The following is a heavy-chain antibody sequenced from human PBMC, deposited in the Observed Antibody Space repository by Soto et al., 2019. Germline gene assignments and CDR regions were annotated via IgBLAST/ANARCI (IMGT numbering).Heavy chain of an antibody. Sequence: ASVKVSCKVSGYTLTELSMHWVRQAPGKGLEWMGGFDPEDGETIYAQKFQGRVTMTEDTSTDTAYMELSSLRSEDTAVYYCATIFGGDPDVNWFDPWGQGTLVTVSS. CDR1: GYTLTELS. CDR3: ATIFGGDPDVNWFDP. V-gene: IGHV1-24*01. J-gene: IGHJ5*02. CDR2: FDPEDGET. D-gene: IGHD2-21*02.